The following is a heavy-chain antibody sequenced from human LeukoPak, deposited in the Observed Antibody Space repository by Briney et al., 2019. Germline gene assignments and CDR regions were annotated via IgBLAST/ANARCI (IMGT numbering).Heavy chain of an antibody. J-gene: IGHJ4*02. V-gene: IGHV3-30*02. D-gene: IGHD1-1*01. CDR2: IRYDGSNK. CDR1: GFTFSSYG. CDR3: AKAGGRLRLDLDY. Sequence: GGSLRLSCAASGFTFSSYGMHWVCQAPGKGLEWVAFIRYDGSNKYYADSVKGRFTISRDNSKNTLYLQMNSLRAEDTAVYYCAKAGGRLRLDLDYWGQGTLVTVSS.